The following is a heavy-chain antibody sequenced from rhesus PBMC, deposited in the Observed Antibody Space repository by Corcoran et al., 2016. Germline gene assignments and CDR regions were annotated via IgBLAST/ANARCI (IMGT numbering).Heavy chain of an antibody. CDR1: GFSLTTSGMG. CDR3: ARGVWGSSYFDY. Sequence: QVTLKESGPALVKPTQTLTLTCTFPGFSLTTSGMGVGWIRQPPGKALEWLALIYWDDDKRYSASLKSRLTITKDTSKNQVVLTMTNMDPVDTATYYCARGVWGSSYFDYWGQGVLVTVSS. V-gene: IGHV2-174*01. CDR2: IYWDDDK. J-gene: IGHJ4*01. D-gene: IGHD3-34*01.